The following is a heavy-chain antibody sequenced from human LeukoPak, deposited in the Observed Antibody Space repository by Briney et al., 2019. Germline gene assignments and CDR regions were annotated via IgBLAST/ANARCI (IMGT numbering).Heavy chain of an antibody. D-gene: IGHD3-10*01. Sequence: GGALRLSFAASGFPFRSYGMHWGRPAPGKGVGGGAVISYDGSNKYYADSVKGRFTISRDNSKNTLYLQMNSLRAEDTAVYYCASNSPTADGYYSFDYWGQGTLVTASS. CDR2: ISYDGSNK. V-gene: IGHV3-30*03. CDR3: ASNSPTADGYYSFDY. CDR1: GFPFRSYG. J-gene: IGHJ4*02.